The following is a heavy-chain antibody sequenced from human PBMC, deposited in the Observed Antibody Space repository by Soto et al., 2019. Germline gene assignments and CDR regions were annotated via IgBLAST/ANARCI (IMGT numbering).Heavy chain of an antibody. J-gene: IGHJ4*02. CDR1: GFPFSNSA. V-gene: IGHV3-23*01. D-gene: IGHD1-1*01. Sequence: EVQLLESGGGLIRPGGSLRLSCAASGFPFSNSAMSWVRQAPGKGLEWVSTVSASDGSTYYADSVKDRFTMSRDISNNMLYPQMSRLRVEETALYYCARRSRGVNNLFYFDFWGQGTLVTVSS. CDR2: VSASDGST. CDR3: ARRSRGVNNLFYFDF.